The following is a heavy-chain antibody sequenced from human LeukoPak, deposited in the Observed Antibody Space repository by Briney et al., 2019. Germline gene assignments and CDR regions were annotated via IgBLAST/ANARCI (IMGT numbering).Heavy chain of an antibody. Sequence: PSETLSLTCTVSGYSISSGYYWGWIRQSPGKGLEWIGSIYHGGSTYYNPSLRSRVIVSVDTSKNHFSLKMSSVTAADTAVYYCARAGYGDSDFDYWGQGTLVTVSS. J-gene: IGHJ4*02. CDR2: IYHGGST. CDR1: GYSISSGYY. D-gene: IGHD4-17*01. CDR3: ARAGYGDSDFDY. V-gene: IGHV4-38-2*02.